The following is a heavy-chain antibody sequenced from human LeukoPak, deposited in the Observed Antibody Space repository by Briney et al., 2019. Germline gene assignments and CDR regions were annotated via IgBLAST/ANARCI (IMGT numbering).Heavy chain of an antibody. Sequence: PGGSLRLSCAASGFTFSTYSMNWVRQAPGKGLEWVSSISSSSSYIYYADSVKGRFTISRDNAKNSLYLQMNSLRAEDTAVYYCARMGTLNWFDPWGQGTLVTVSS. CDR2: ISSSSSYI. V-gene: IGHV3-21*01. CDR3: ARMGTLNWFDP. D-gene: IGHD7-27*01. J-gene: IGHJ5*02. CDR1: GFTFSTYS.